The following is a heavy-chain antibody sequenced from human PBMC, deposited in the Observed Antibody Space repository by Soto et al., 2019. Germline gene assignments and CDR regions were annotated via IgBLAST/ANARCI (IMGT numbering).Heavy chain of an antibody. CDR1: GVSFSGYY. CDR3: ARGTNYDYIWGSYRDLTRIKYYFDY. CDR2: INHSGST. V-gene: IGHV4-34*01. J-gene: IGHJ4*02. Sequence: SETLSLTCAVYGVSFSGYYLNLFRPHPGKGLEWIGEINHSGSTNYNPSRKSRVTISVDTSKNQFSLKLSSVTAADTAVYYCARGTNYDYIWGSYRDLTRIKYYFDYWGQGTLVTVSS. D-gene: IGHD3-16*02.